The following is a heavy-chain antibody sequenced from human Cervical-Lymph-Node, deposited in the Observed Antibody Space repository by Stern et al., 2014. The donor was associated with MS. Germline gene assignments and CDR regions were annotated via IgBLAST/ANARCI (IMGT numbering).Heavy chain of an antibody. Sequence: EVQLEESGGGMKKPGGSLKISCKGSGFSFTLYWMGWVRQMPGKGLEWMGLIYPGDSDTRYSPSFQGQFTISADKSISTAYLQWSSLKASDTAMYYCAALVRGSFFYWGQGTLVTVSS. V-gene: IGHV5-51*01. CDR2: IYPGDSDT. CDR1: GFSFTLYW. J-gene: IGHJ4*02. CDR3: AALVRGSFFY. D-gene: IGHD1-26*01.